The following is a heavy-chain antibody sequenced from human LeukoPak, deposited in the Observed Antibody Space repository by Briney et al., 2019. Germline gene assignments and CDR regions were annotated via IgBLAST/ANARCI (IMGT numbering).Heavy chain of an antibody. Sequence: SQTLSLTCTVSGGSISSGGYYWSWIRQHPGKGLEWIGYIYYSGSTYYNPSLKSRVTISVDTSKNQFSLKLSSVTAADTAVYYCARDLAAAGPYYYGMDVWGQGTTATVSS. CDR3: ARDLAAAGPYYYGMDV. D-gene: IGHD6-13*01. CDR2: IYYSGST. V-gene: IGHV4-31*03. CDR1: GGSISSGGYY. J-gene: IGHJ6*02.